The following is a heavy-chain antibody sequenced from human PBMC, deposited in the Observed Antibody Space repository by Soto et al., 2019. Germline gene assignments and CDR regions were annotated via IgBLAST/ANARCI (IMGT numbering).Heavy chain of an antibody. D-gene: IGHD3-22*01. CDR3: EKLAIGRYWFFDL. Sequence: EVQLLESGGGLVQPGGSLRLSCATSGFTFSNYAMSWVRQAPGKGLEWVSAISGSGDSTYYADSVKGRFTISRDNSKTTLYLQMSSLGAEDTAVYYCEKLAIGRYWFFDLWDRGTLVTVSS. CDR2: ISGSGDST. V-gene: IGHV3-23*01. CDR1: GFTFSNYA. J-gene: IGHJ2*01.